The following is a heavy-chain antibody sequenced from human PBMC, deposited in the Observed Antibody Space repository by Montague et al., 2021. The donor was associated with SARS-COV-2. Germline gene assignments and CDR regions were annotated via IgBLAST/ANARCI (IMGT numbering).Heavy chain of an antibody. CDR2: IYYSGST. J-gene: IGHJ5*02. D-gene: IGHD2-21*02. Sequence: SETLSLTCTVSGGSISSYYWSWIWQPPGKGLEWIGYIYYSGSTNYNPSLKSRVTISVDTSKNQFSLKLSSVTAADTAVYYCARGIAGTYCGGDCYNNWFDPWGQGTLVTVSS. CDR1: GGSISSYY. V-gene: IGHV4-59*01. CDR3: ARGIAGTYCGGDCYNNWFDP.